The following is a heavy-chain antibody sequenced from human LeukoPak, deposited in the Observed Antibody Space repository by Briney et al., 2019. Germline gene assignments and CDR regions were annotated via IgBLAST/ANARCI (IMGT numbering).Heavy chain of an antibody. CDR1: GGSFSGYY. CDR2: INHSGST. D-gene: IGHD1-14*01. V-gene: IGHV4-34*01. J-gene: IGHJ4*02. CDR3: ARDFREPFDY. Sequence: KPSETLSLTCAVYGGSFSGYYLRWIRQPPGKGLEWIGEINHSGSTNYNPSLKSRVTISVDTSKNQFSLKLSSVTAADTAVYYCARDFREPFDYWGQGTLVTVSS.